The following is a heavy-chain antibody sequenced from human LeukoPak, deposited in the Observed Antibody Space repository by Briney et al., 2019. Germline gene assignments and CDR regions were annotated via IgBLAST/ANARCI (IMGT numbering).Heavy chain of an antibody. CDR3: ARLNYDFWSGYPQGYFDY. CDR2: IYYSGST. Sequence: SETLSLTCTVSGGSISSYYWSWIRQPPGKGLEWFGYIYYSGSTNYNPSLKSRVTISVDTSKNQFSLKLSSVTAADTAVYYCARLNYDFWSGYPQGYFDYWGQGTLVTVSS. J-gene: IGHJ4*02. V-gene: IGHV4-59*01. D-gene: IGHD3-3*01. CDR1: GGSISSYY.